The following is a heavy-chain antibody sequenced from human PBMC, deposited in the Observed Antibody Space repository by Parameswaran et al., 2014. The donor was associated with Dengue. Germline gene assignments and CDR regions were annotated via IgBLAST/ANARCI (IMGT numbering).Heavy chain of an antibody. CDR3: ARGAEITMVRGVIITAGSCFDY. D-gene: IGHD3-10*01. V-gene: IGHV4-34*01. J-gene: IGHJ4*02. Sequence: PGKGLEWIGEINHSGSTNYNPSLKSRVTISVDTSKNQFSLKLSSVTAADTAVYYCARGAEITMVRGVIITAGSCFDYWGQGTLVTVSS. CDR2: INHSGST.